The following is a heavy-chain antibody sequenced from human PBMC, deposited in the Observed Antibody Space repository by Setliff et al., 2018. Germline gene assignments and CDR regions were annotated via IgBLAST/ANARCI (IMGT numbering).Heavy chain of an antibody. D-gene: IGHD3-22*01. Sequence: PSETLSLTCTVSGGSISSGDYYWSWIRQPPGKGLEWIGYIYSSGSTYYNPSLKSRVSISVGTSKNQFSLKLSSVTAVDTAVYYCARESRYYYDNLGTLDYWGQGTQVTVSS. CDR1: GGSISSGDYY. CDR2: IYSSGST. V-gene: IGHV4-30-4*08. J-gene: IGHJ4*02. CDR3: ARESRYYYDNLGTLDY.